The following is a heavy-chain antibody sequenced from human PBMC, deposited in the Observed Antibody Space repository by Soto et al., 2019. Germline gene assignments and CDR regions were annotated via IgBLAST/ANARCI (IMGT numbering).Heavy chain of an antibody. V-gene: IGHV3-30*18. Sequence: QVQLVESGGGVVQPGRSLRLSCAASGFTFSSYGMHWVRQAPGKGLEWVAVISYDGSNKYYADSVKGRFTISRDNSKNTLYLQMNSLRAEDTAVYYCAKDPGGSYRYFDYWGQGTLVTVSS. CDR1: GFTFSSYG. CDR2: ISYDGSNK. J-gene: IGHJ4*02. D-gene: IGHD1-26*01. CDR3: AKDPGGSYRYFDY.